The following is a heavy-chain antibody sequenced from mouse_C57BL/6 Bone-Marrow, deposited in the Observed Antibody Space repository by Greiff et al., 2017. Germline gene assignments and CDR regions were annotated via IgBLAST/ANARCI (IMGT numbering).Heavy chain of an antibody. Sequence: QVQLKQPGAELVMPGASVKLSCKASGYTFTSYWMHWVKQRPGQGLEWIGEIDPSDSYTNYNQKFKGKSTLTVDKSSSTAYMQLSSLTSEDSAVXYCATLFYFDYWGQGTTLTVSS. CDR2: IDPSDSYT. J-gene: IGHJ2*01. CDR3: ATLFYFDY. CDR1: GYTFTSYW. V-gene: IGHV1-69*01. D-gene: IGHD1-1*01.